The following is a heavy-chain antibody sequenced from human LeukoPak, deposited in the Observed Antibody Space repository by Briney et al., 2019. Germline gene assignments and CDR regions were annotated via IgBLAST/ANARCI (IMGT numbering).Heavy chain of an antibody. Sequence: PSETLSLTCTVSGGSVSSYSWSWIRQPPGKGLEWIGSMYNGGSTYYNPSLKSRVTISVDMSKNQFSLKLSSVTAADTAVYYCARHIREYRSGWYGFGYWGQGTLVTVSS. V-gene: IGHV4-59*05. CDR3: ARHIREYRSGWYGFGY. D-gene: IGHD6-19*01. CDR2: MYNGGST. CDR1: GGSVSSYS. J-gene: IGHJ4*02.